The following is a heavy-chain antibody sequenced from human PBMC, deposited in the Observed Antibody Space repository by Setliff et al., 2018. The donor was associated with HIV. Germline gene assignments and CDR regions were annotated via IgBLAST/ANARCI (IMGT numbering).Heavy chain of an antibody. J-gene: IGHJ6*02. CDR3: ARDRRDGLYYHGMDV. V-gene: IGHV1-18*01. Sequence: ASVKVSCKPAGYTFTAYGLSWVRQAPGQGLEWMGWISAYNGNTNYAQKLQGRVTMTTDTSTSTAYMELSSLRSEDTAVYYCARDRRDGLYYHGMDVWGQGTTVTVSS. CDR1: GYTFTAYG. D-gene: IGHD5-12*01. CDR2: ISAYNGNT.